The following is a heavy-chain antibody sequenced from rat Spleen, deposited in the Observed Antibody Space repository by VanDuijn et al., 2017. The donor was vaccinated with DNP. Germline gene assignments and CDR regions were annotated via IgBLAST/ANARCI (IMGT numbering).Heavy chain of an antibody. CDR2: IRFDGGST. V-gene: IGHV5-20*01. CDR1: GFTFSDYY. D-gene: IGHD1-11*01. Sequence: EVQLVESGGGLVQPGRSLKLSCAASGFTFSDYYMAWVRQAPTKGLEWVAYIRFDGGSTNYGDSVKGRFTIYRDNAKSTLYLQMDSLRSEDTANYYCKTDRLEEGPDYWGQGVMVTVSS. CDR3: KTDRLEEGPDY. J-gene: IGHJ2*01.